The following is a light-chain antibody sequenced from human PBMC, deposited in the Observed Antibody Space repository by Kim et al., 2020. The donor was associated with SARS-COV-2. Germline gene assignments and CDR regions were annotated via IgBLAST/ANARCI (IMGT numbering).Light chain of an antibody. CDR3: NSRDSSGNPWV. J-gene: IGLJ3*02. Sequence: SSELTQDPAVSVALGQTVRITCQGDSLRSYYASWYQQKPGQAPVLVIYGKNNRPSGIPDRFSGSSSGNTASLTITGAQAEDEADYYCNSRDSSGNPWVFGVGTQLTVL. CDR1: SLRSYY. CDR2: GKN. V-gene: IGLV3-19*01.